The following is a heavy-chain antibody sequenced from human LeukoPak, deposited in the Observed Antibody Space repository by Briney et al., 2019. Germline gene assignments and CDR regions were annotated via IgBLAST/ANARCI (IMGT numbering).Heavy chain of an antibody. V-gene: IGHV3-7*01. CDR3: ARARYSSSWYREDYYYYYMDV. J-gene: IGHJ6*03. Sequence: GGSLRLSCAASGFTFSSYWMSWVRQAPGKGLEWVANRKQDGSEKYYVDSVKGRFTISRDNAKNSLYLQMNSLRAEDTAVYYCARARYSSSWYREDYYYYYMDVWGKGTTVTVSS. CDR2: RKQDGSEK. D-gene: IGHD6-13*01. CDR1: GFTFSSYW.